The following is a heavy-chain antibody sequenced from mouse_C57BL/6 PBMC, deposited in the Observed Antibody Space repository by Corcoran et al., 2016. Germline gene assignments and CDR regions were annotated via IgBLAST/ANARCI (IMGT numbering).Heavy chain of an antibody. CDR3: ARSGDYGNPAWFAY. J-gene: IGHJ3*01. V-gene: IGHV9-3*01. CDR2: INNYSGVP. D-gene: IGHD2-1*01. CDR1: GYTFTTYG. Sequence: QIQLVQSGPELKKPGETVKISCKASGYTFTTYGMSWVKQAPGKGLKWMGWINNYSGVPTYADDFKGRFAFSLETSASTAYLQINNLKNEDTATYFCARSGDYGNPAWFAYWGQGTLVTVSA.